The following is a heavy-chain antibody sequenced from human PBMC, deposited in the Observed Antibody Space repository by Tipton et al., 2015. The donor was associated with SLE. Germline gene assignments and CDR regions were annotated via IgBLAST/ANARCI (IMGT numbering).Heavy chain of an antibody. CDR1: EYSISSGYF. D-gene: IGHD4-11*01. V-gene: IGHV4-38-2*02. J-gene: IGHJ4*02. CDR2: IFHSGGT. CDR3: AREGYSNSFDY. Sequence: GLVKPSETLSLNCSVSEYSISSGYFWGWIRQPPGKGLEWIGSIFHSGGTYYNPSLESRVTVAVDTSKNQFSRKLSSVTAADTAVYYCAREGYSNSFDYWGQGTLVTVSS.